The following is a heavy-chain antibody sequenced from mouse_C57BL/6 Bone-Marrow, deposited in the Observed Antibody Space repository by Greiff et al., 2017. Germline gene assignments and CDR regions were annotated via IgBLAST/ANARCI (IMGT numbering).Heavy chain of an antibody. D-gene: IGHD2-10*02. CDR1: GYTFTSYW. CDR2: IDPSDSYT. V-gene: IGHV1-69*01. CDR3: AREEGYGCADWYFDV. J-gene: IGHJ1*03. Sequence: QVQLQQPGAELVMPGASVKLSCKASGYTFTSYWMHWVKQRPGQGLEWIGEIDPSDSYTNYNQKFKGKSTLTVDKSSSTAYMQLSSLTSEDSAVYYCAREEGYGCADWYFDVWGTGTTVTVSS.